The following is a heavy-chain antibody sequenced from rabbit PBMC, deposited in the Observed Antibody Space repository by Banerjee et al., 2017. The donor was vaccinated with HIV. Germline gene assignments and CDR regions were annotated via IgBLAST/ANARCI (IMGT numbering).Heavy chain of an antibody. CDR3: ARGATDSGVWAFDP. CDR1: GTDFSSGYD. Sequence: QSLEESGGDLVKPGASLTLTCTASGTDFSSGYDMCWVRQAPGKGLEWIGCIYTRDDNTWYASWVNGRFTISKTSSTTVTLQMTSLTAADTATYLCARGATDSGVWAFDPWGQGTLVTVS. CDR2: IYTRDDNT. J-gene: IGHJ2*01. D-gene: IGHD1-1*01. V-gene: IGHV1S40*01.